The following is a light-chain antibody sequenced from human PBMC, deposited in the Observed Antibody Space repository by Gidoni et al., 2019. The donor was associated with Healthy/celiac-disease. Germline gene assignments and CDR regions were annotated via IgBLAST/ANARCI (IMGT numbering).Light chain of an antibody. CDR1: QDISNY. J-gene: IGKJ4*01. CDR2: DAS. Sequence: DIQMTQSPSSLSASVGDRVTITCQASQDISNYLNWYQQKQGKAPKLLIYDASNLETGVPSRFSGSGSGTDFTFTISSLQPEDIATYYCQQYVNLPLTFGGGTKVEIK. CDR3: QQYVNLPLT. V-gene: IGKV1-33*01.